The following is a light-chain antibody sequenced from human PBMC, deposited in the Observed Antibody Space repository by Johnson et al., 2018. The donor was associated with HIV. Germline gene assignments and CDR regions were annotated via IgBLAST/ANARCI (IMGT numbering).Light chain of an antibody. Sequence: VLTQPPSVSAAPGQKVTISCSGSSSNIVNNYVSWYQQLPGTAPKLLIYDNNKRPSGIPDRFSGSKSGTSATLALPGLQTGAEADYYGGTWDSSLSAGYVFGTGTKVTVL. V-gene: IGLV1-51*01. CDR1: SSNIVNNY. CDR2: DNN. J-gene: IGLJ1*01. CDR3: GTWDSSLSAGYV.